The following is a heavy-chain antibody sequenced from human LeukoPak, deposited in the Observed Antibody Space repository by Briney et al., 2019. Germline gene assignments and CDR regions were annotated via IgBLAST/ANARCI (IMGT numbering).Heavy chain of an antibody. D-gene: IGHD1-1*01. CDR1: GASITSYY. J-gene: IGHJ4*02. CDR3: ARVGDWNDLVY. Sequence: SETLSLTCTVSGASITSYYWSWIRQPPGKGLEWIGYIYYSGSTTYKPSLKSRVTISVDTSKNQFSLKLSSVTAADTAVYYCARVGDWNDLVYWGQGTLVTVSS. V-gene: IGHV4-59*01. CDR2: IYYSGST.